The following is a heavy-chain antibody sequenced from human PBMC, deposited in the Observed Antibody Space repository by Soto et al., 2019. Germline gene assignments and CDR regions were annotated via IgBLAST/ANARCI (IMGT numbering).Heavy chain of an antibody. Sequence: QVQLVQSGAEVEKPGASVKVSCKASGYTFTNYAVHWVRQAPGQRLEWMGWINAGNGNTRFSQNLQGRVTITRDTSARTVYMELSSLRSEPTSVYYCARGHLAVVPVASWFYYMDVWGKGTTVTVSS. J-gene: IGHJ6*03. CDR3: ARGHLAVVPVASWFYYMDV. CDR1: GYTFTNYA. CDR2: INAGNGNT. D-gene: IGHD2-2*01. V-gene: IGHV1-3*01.